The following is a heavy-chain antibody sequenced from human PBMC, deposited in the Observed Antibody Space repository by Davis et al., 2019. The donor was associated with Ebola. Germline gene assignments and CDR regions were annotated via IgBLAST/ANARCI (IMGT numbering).Heavy chain of an antibody. J-gene: IGHJ3*02. CDR3: ARQYCSGGSCQPGGVAFDI. V-gene: IGHV5-51*01. CDR1: GYSFTSYW. D-gene: IGHD2-15*01. CDR2: IYPGDSDT. Sequence: KVSCKGSGYSFTSYWISWVRQMPGKGLEWMGIIYPGDSDTRYSPSFQGQVTISADKSISTAYLQWSSLKASDTAMYYCARQYCSGGSCQPGGVAFDIWGQGTMVTVSS.